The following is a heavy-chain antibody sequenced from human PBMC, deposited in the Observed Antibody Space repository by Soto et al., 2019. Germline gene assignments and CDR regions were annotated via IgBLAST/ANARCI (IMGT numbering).Heavy chain of an antibody. CDR2: NYLDDDK. Sequence: SGPTLVNPTQTLTLTCTFSGFSLSTSGVGVGWIRQPPGKALEWLALNYLDDDKRYSPSLKSRLTITKDTSKNQVVPTKTNMDPVATANYYRAPTRCCGVCYVVSVEREYYYCMEVWDKRSTVTV. J-gene: IGHJ6*03. CDR1: GFSLSTSGVG. V-gene: IGHV2-5*02. D-gene: IGHD2-21*01. CDR3: APTRCCGVCYVVSVEREYYYCMEV.